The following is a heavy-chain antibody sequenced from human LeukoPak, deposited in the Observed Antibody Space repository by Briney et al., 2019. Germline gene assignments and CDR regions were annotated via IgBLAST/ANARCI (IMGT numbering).Heavy chain of an antibody. J-gene: IGHJ6*02. D-gene: IGHD3-3*01. CDR2: MNPNSGGT. CDR3: ARGAIFGVTTRGYGVDV. V-gene: IGHV1-8*01. CDR1: GYPFTTYD. Sequence: WASVRVSCKASGYPFTTYDINWVRQAPGQGLEWVAWMNPNSGGTVYAQKFQGRVTLARDTSIGTAYMELNSLRSEDTAVYYCARGAIFGVTTRGYGVDVWGQGTTVTVSS.